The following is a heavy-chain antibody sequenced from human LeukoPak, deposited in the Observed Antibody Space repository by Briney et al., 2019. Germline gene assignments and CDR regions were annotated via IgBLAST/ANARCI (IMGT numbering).Heavy chain of an antibody. CDR1: GYTFTGYY. CDR3: ARSLRIYSSGGSCYSDSWFDP. CDR2: MNPNSGNT. Sequence: ASVKVSCKASGYTFTGYYMHWVRQAPGQGLEWMGWMNPNSGNTGYAQKFQGRVTITRNTSISTAYMELSSLRSEDTAVYYCARSLRIYSSGGSCYSDSWFDPWGQGTLVTVSS. D-gene: IGHD2-15*01. V-gene: IGHV1-8*03. J-gene: IGHJ5*02.